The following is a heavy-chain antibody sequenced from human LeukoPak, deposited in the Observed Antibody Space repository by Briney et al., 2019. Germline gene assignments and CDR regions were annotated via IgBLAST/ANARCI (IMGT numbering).Heavy chain of an antibody. J-gene: IGHJ6*02. CDR3: AKDRVYSYGSNFYSNGMDV. CDR2: ISGSGGKS. V-gene: IGHV3-23*01. Sequence: GGSLRLSCAASGFSVSSKHMTWVRQAPGKGLEWVSGISGSGGKSYYADSVKGRLTISRDNSKNTLYLQVNSLRAEDTAVYYCAKDRVYSYGSNFYSNGMDVWGQGTTVTVSS. D-gene: IGHD5-18*01. CDR1: GFSVSSKH.